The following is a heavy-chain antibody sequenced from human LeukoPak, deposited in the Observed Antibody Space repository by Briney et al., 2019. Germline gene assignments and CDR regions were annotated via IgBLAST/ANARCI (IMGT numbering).Heavy chain of an antibody. CDR3: ARYSYGYGRRSHYFDY. D-gene: IGHD5-18*01. Sequence: SETLSLTCTVSGGSISSSSYYWGWIRQPPGKGLEWIGSIYYSGSTYYNPSLKSRVTISVDTSKNQFSLKLSSVTAADTAVHYCARYSYGYGRRSHYFDYWGQGTLVTVSS. CDR2: IYYSGST. CDR1: GGSISSSSYY. J-gene: IGHJ4*02. V-gene: IGHV4-39*01.